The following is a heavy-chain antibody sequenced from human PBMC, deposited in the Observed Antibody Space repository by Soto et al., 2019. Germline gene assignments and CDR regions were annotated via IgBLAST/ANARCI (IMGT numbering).Heavy chain of an antibody. V-gene: IGHV2-26*01. CDR3: AWALRDGLXIYHLDS. D-gene: IGHD2-2*01. J-gene: IGHJ5*01. CDR1: GFALSKARMG. Sequence: SGATLVNPTETLRLTCTVSGFALSKARMGVSWIRQPPGKALEWLVHIFWNDERSYNTSLKSRLTISRDTSKSQVVLTMTNVDPVDTGTYFCAWALRDGLXIYHLDSWGQRTLVPVSS. CDR2: IFWNDER.